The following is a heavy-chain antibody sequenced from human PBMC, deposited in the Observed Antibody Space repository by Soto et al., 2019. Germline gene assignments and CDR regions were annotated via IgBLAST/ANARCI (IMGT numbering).Heavy chain of an antibody. Sequence: PGGSLRLSCAASGFTFSDYYMSWIRQAPGKGLEWVSYISSSGSTIYYADSVKGRFTISRDNAKNSLYLQMNSLRAEDTAVYYCARDKGVERWLQSNHDAFDIWGQGTMVTVSS. CDR3: ARDKGVERWLQSNHDAFDI. D-gene: IGHD5-12*01. V-gene: IGHV3-11*01. CDR2: ISSSGSTI. CDR1: GFTFSDYY. J-gene: IGHJ3*02.